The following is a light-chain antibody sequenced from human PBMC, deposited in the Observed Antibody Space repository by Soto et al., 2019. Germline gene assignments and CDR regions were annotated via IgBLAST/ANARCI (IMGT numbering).Light chain of an antibody. Sequence: QSVLTQPPSVSGARGQRVSISCTGSSSNIGAGYDVHWYQQIPGTAPKLLIYGNKIRPSGVPDRFSGSKSGNTASLTVSGLQAEDEADYYCSSYAGSSNVFGTGTKLTVL. CDR1: SSNIGAGYD. CDR2: GNK. CDR3: SSYAGSSNV. J-gene: IGLJ1*01. V-gene: IGLV1-40*01.